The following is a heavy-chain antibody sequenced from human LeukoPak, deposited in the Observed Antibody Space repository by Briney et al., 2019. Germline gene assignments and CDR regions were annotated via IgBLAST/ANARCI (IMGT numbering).Heavy chain of an antibody. Sequence: ASVKVSCKASGYTFSGYYMHWVRQAPGQGLEWMGRINPNSGGTNYAQKFQGRVTMTRDTSISTAYTELSRLRSDDTAVFYCARRLREGGFDPWGQGTLVTVSS. CDR3: ARRLREGGFDP. V-gene: IGHV1-2*06. J-gene: IGHJ5*02. CDR2: INPNSGGT. CDR1: GYTFSGYY. D-gene: IGHD1-26*01.